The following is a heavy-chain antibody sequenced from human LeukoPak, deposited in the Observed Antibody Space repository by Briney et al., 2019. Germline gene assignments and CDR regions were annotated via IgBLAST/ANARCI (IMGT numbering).Heavy chain of an antibody. V-gene: IGHV3-7*03. D-gene: IGHD2-2*01. CDR2: IKQDGSEK. CDR3: ARVSRGYCSSTSCPRTAEYFQH. Sequence: GGSLRLPCAASGFTFSSYWMSWVRQAPGKGLEWVANIKQDGSEKYYVDSVKGRFTISRDNAKNSLYLQMNSLRAEDTAVYYCARVSRGYCSSTSCPRTAEYFQHWGQGTLVTVSS. CDR1: GFTFSSYW. J-gene: IGHJ1*01.